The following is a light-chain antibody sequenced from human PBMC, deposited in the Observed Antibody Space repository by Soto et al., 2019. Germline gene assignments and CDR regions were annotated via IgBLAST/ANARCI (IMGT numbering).Light chain of an antibody. J-gene: IGKJ5*01. CDR1: QDISVY. CDR2: SAS. Sequence: DIQMTQSPSSLSASVGDRVTITCRASQDISVYLAWYQQKPGKVPKLLIYSASTLQSGVPSRFSGSGSGTDFTLTIRSLQPEDVATYYCQKFNTAPLTFGQGTRQEIK. V-gene: IGKV1-27*01. CDR3: QKFNTAPLT.